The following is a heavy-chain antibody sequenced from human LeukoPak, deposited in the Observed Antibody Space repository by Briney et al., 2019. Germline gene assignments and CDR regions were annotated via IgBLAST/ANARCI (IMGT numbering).Heavy chain of an antibody. J-gene: IGHJ4*02. Sequence: GGSLRLSCAASGFTFSSYAMNWVRQTPGKGLEWVSSISSSSSYIYYADSVKGRFTISRDNAKNSLYLQMNSLRAEDTAVYYCASEPKTTYYDYVWGSYRQYYFDYWGQGTLVTVSS. V-gene: IGHV3-21*01. CDR1: GFTFSSYA. CDR3: ASEPKTTYYDYVWGSYRQYYFDY. D-gene: IGHD3-16*02. CDR2: ISSSSSYI.